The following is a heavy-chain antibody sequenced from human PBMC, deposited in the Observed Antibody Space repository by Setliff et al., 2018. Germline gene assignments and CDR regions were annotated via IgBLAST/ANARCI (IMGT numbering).Heavy chain of an antibody. CDR1: GFTFRDYS. D-gene: IGHD1-20*01. Sequence: RLSCATSGFTFRDYSLVWVRQAPGKGLEWVSGIVQSSDVVYADSVKGRFIMSRDNSRNTISLQINDLRVEDTATYYCAKDRVPDGIWEFDSWGQGLLVTVSS. V-gene: IGHV3-23*01. J-gene: IGHJ4*02. CDR2: IVQSSDV. CDR3: AKDRVPDGIWEFDS.